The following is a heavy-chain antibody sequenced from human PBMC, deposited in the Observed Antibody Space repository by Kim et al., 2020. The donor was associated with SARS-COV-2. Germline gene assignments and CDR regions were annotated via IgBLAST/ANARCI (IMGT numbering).Heavy chain of an antibody. CDR1: GGSISSSSYY. V-gene: IGHV4-39*01. D-gene: IGHD2-2*01. CDR3: ARLRAKVVPAANTYFDY. CDR2: IYYSGST. J-gene: IGHJ4*02. Sequence: SETLSLTCTVSGGSISSSSYYWGWIRQPPWKGLEWIGSIYYSGSTYYNPSLKSRVTISVDTSKNQFSLKLSSVTAADTAVYYCARLRAKVVPAANTYFDYWGQGTLVTVSS.